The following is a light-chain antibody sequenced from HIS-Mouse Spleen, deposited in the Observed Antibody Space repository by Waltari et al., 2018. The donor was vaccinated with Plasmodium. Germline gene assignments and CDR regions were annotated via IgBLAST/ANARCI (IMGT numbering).Light chain of an antibody. Sequence: SYELTQPPSVSVSPGQTARIPCSGDALPKQYAYWYQQKSGQAHVLVIYEDSKRPPGIPERFSGSSSGTMATLTISGAQVEDEADYYCYSTDSSGNHRVFGGGTKLTVL. V-gene: IGLV3-10*01. CDR1: ALPKQY. CDR3: YSTDSSGNHRV. J-gene: IGLJ3*02. CDR2: EDS.